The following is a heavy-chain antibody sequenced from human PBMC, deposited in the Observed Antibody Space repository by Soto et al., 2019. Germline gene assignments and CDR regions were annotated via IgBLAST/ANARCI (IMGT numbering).Heavy chain of an antibody. CDR2: IYPGDSDT. V-gene: IGHV5-51*01. D-gene: IGHD6-13*01. CDR3: ARLSSSSWYIDY. J-gene: IGHJ4*02. Sequence: GKGLEWMGIIYPGDSDTRYSPSFQGQVTISADKSISTAYLQWSSLKASDTAMYYCARLSSSSWYIDYWGQGTLVTVSS.